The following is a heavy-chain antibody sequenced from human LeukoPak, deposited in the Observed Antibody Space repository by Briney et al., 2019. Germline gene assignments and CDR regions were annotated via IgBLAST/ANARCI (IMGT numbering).Heavy chain of an antibody. D-gene: IGHD1-26*01. V-gene: IGHV4-59*01. CDR3: ACGTYYYFDY. CDR1: GASISSYY. Sequence: SETLSLSCTVSGASISSYYWSLIRQPPGKGLEWIGYIHYGGSTNYNPSLKSRVTISVGTSKNQFSLNLNSVTAADTALYYCACGTYYYFDYWGQGTLVTVSS. J-gene: IGHJ4*02. CDR2: IHYGGST.